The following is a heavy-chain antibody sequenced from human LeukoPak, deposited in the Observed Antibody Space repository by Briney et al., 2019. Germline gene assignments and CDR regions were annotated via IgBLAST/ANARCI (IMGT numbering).Heavy chain of an antibody. CDR1: GFTFSSYW. CDR3: AALWEGNY. J-gene: IGHJ4*02. D-gene: IGHD1-26*01. V-gene: IGHV3-74*01. CDR2: IKSDGSNI. Sequence: GGSLRLSCAASGFTFSSYWMHWVRQPPGKGLVWVSRIKSDGSNIVYADSVKGRFTISRDNAKNTLFLQMNSLRAEDSAVYYCAALWEGNYWGRGTLVTVSS.